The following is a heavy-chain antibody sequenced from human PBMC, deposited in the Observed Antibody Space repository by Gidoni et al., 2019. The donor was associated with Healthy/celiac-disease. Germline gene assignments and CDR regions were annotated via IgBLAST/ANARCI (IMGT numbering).Heavy chain of an antibody. V-gene: IGHV3-7*03. CDR2: IKQDVREK. J-gene: IGHJ4*02. D-gene: IGHD6-6*01. CDR1: ALTFSSNW. CDR3: ARDFGYSSSSRGGY. Sequence: EVQLLESGGGLVQPGGSLRLSCDASALTFSSNWMRWVRQVPGKGLEWVASIKQDVREKYYVDSVKGRFTSSRDNAKNSLYLQMNSLRAEDTAVYYCARDFGYSSSSRGGYWGQGTLVTVSS.